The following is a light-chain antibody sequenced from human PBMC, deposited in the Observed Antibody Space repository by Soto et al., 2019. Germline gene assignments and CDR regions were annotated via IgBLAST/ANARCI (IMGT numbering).Light chain of an antibody. CDR3: QKYSSVPV. CDR2: AAS. CDR1: QGIRNF. Sequence: DIQMTQSPTSLSASVGDRVTITCRASQGIRNFVAWYPQKPGKAPKLLIYAASTLQSGVPSRFSGSGSGTDFTLPINSLQPEDVATYSCQKYSSVPVFGPGTKVEIK. V-gene: IGKV1-27*01. J-gene: IGKJ3*01.